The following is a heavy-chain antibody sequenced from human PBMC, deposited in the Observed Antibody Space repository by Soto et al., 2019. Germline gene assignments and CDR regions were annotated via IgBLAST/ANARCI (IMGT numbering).Heavy chain of an antibody. J-gene: IGHJ3*02. Sequence: EASVKVSCKASGYTFTSYGISWVRQAPGQGLEWMGWISAYNGNTNYAQKLQGRVTMTTDTSTSTAYMELRSLRSDDTAVYYCAREGSVVVVITRGAFDIWGQGTMVTVSS. CDR2: ISAYNGNT. CDR3: AREGSVVVVITRGAFDI. D-gene: IGHD3-22*01. CDR1: GYTFTSYG. V-gene: IGHV1-18*01.